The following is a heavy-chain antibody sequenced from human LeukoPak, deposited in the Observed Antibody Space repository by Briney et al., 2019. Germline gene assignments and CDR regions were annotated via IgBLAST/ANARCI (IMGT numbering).Heavy chain of an antibody. CDR2: LSYDGSKR. D-gene: IGHD1-26*01. CDR1: GFTFSNHG. CDR3: ARDYSGNYCFDY. J-gene: IGHJ4*02. Sequence: GRSLRLSCVASGFTFSNHGMHWVRQAPGKGLEWVALLSYDGSKRYHADSVKGRFTISRDDSKNTLYLQMNSLTAEDTALYYCARDYSGNYCFDYWGQGTLVTVSS. V-gene: IGHV3-30*04.